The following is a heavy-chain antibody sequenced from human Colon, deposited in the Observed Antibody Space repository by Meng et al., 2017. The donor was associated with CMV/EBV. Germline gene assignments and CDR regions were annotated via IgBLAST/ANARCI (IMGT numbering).Heavy chain of an antibody. Sequence: QGQLHTWAARLLNPSETLSLTCTVYVGSFSNYFWTWIRQPPGKGLEWIGEIYHSQLNYNPSLKSRVTISRDTSKNQFSLKLSSVTAADTAVYYCATGSSQAWELLHYWGQGTLVTVSS. V-gene: IGHV4-34*01. CDR1: VGSFSNYF. D-gene: IGHD1-26*01. J-gene: IGHJ4*02. CDR2: IYHSQL. CDR3: ATGSSQAWELLHY.